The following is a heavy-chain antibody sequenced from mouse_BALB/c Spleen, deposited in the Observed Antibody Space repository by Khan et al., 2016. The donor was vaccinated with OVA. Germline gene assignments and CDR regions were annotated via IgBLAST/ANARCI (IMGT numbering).Heavy chain of an antibody. CDR2: ISSTGST. V-gene: IGHV3-2*02. CDR3: ARSLYYSDSYAMDY. CDR1: GYSITSDYA. J-gene: IGHJ4*01. D-gene: IGHD2-13*01. Sequence: EVQLQESGPGLVKPSQSLSLTCTVTGYSITSDYAWNWIRQFPGNKLEWMGYISSTGSTSYNPSLKSRISITRDTSKNQFFLQLKSVTNEDTATYYCARSLYYSDSYAMDYWGQGTSDTVSS.